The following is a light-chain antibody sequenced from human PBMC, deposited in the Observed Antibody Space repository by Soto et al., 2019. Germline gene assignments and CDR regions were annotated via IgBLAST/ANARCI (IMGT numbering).Light chain of an antibody. CDR1: TSDVGGYNH. Sequence: QSALTQPASVSGSPGQSITISCTGTTSDVGGYNHVSWYQQHPGKAPKLMIYDVTNRPSGVSNRFSGSKSGNTASLTISGLQAEDEADYYCSSSTNTNTLVFGGGTKLTVL. J-gene: IGLJ2*01. CDR3: SSSTNTNTLV. V-gene: IGLV2-14*03. CDR2: DVT.